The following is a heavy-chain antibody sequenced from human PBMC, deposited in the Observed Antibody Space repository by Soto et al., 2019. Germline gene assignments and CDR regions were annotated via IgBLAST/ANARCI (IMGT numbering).Heavy chain of an antibody. J-gene: IGHJ4*02. V-gene: IGHV3-9*01. D-gene: IGHD1-26*01. Sequence: EVQLVESGGGLVQPGRSLRLSCGASGFTFDGFAMHWVRQAPGKGLEWVSGISWNSGSVAYADSVKGQFTISRDNAKNSIFLQMNRLTPEDTALYYCAKDFSDIWDFRRDFDYWGQGTLVTVSS. CDR2: ISWNSGSV. CDR3: AKDFSDIWDFRRDFDY. CDR1: GFTFDGFA.